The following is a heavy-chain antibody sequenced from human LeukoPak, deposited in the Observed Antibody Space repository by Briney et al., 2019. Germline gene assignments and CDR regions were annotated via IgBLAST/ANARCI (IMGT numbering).Heavy chain of an antibody. CDR1: GFTFSSYE. J-gene: IGHJ4*02. CDR3: ASGYCSGGSCYSG. Sequence: PGGSLRLSCAASGFTFSSYEMNWVRQAPGKGLEWVSYISSSGSTLYYADSVKGRFTISRDNAKNSLYLQMNSLRAEDTAVYYCASGYCSGGSCYSGWGQGTLVTVSS. D-gene: IGHD2-15*01. CDR2: ISSSGSTL. V-gene: IGHV3-48*03.